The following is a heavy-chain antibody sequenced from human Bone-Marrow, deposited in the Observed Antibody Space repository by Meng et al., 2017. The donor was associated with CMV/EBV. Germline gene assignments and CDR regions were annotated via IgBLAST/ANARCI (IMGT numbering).Heavy chain of an antibody. CDR1: GFTFSSYE. J-gene: IGHJ5*02. CDR3: APEGPSAVLP. D-gene: IGHD6-25*01. V-gene: IGHV3-48*03. Sequence: GGSLRLSCAASGFTFSSYEMNWVRQAPGKGLEWVSYISSSGSTIYYADSVKGRFTISRDNAKNSLYLQMNSLRAEDTAVYYCAPEGPSAVLPWGQGTLVTVSS. CDR2: ISSSGSTI.